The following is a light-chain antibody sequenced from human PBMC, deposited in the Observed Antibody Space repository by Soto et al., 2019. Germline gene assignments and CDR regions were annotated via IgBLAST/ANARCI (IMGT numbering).Light chain of an antibody. CDR1: QSLTVW. Sequence: DIHMTQSPSTLSASVGDRVTITCRASQSLTVWLAWYQQKPGKAPNLLIYKTSSLESGVAARFRGSGSGTEFTLTISRLQPDDFASYYCQHWTDYSWTFGQGTKVEVK. CDR3: QHWTDYSWT. CDR2: KTS. V-gene: IGKV1-5*03. J-gene: IGKJ1*01.